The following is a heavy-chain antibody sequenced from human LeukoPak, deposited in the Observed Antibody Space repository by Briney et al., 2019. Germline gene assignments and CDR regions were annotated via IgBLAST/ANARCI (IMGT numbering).Heavy chain of an antibody. CDR1: GGSISNYY. V-gene: IGHV4-59*12. J-gene: IGHJ3*02. D-gene: IGHD2-2*01. Sequence: SETLSLTCTVSGGSISNYYWSWIRQPPGKGLEWIGYIYHSGSTYYNPSLKSRVTISVDRSKNQFSLKLSSVTAADTAVYYCARSRSPGSDAFDIWGQGTMVTVSP. CDR3: ARSRSPGSDAFDI. CDR2: IYHSGST.